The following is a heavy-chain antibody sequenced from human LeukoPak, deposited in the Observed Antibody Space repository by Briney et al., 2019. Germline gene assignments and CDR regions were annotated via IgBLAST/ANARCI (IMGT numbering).Heavy chain of an antibody. V-gene: IGHV3-21*01. J-gene: IGHJ4*02. D-gene: IGHD3-10*01. CDR3: ARESASGSQIDY. Sequence: GGSLRLSCTASGFAFRSYSMNWVRQTPGKGLEWVSSVSTSGSFISDADSVKGRFTISRDNAKNTLYLQMNSLRAEDTAVYYCARESASGSQIDYWGQGTLVTVSS. CDR1: GFAFRSYS. CDR2: VSTSGSFI.